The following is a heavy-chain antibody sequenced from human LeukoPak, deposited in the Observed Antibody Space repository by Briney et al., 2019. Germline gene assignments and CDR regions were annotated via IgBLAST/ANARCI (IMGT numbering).Heavy chain of an antibody. Sequence: PSETLSLTCTVSGGSISTYHWSWIRQPAGKRLEWIGRIYTSGNTNYNPSLKSRVTMSVDTSKNQLFLKLTSVTAADTAVYYRARRMVGSSGWYDYWGQGTLVTVSS. V-gene: IGHV4-4*07. CDR1: GGSISTYH. J-gene: IGHJ4*02. CDR3: ARRMVGSSGWYDY. CDR2: IYTSGNT. D-gene: IGHD6-19*01.